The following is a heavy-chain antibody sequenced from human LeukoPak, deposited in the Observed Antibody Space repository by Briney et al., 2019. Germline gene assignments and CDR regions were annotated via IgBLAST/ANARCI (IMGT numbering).Heavy chain of an antibody. CDR2: MNPNSGNT. CDR3: ARVLPNSSGWYGSDYYYMDV. V-gene: IGHV1-8*01. D-gene: IGHD6-19*01. J-gene: IGHJ6*03. Sequence: ASVKVSCKASGYTFTSYDINWVRQATGQGLEWMGWMNPNSGNTGYAQKFQGRVTMTRNTSISTAYMELSSLRSEDTAVYYCARVLPNSSGWYGSDYYYMDVWGKGTTVTVSS. CDR1: GYTFTSYD.